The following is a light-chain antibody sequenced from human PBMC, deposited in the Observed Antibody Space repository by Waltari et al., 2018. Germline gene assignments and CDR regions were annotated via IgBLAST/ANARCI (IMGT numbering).Light chain of an antibody. CDR1: QTFSNNY. V-gene: IGKV3-20*01. Sequence: IDLTQSPGTLALSPGERATLPCRASQTFSNNYLAWYQQKPGQAPGRLVHGISVSAAGIPDRFSCIGSGTDFTLLISSPEPEDFGVYYCQQYASSPWTFGQGTKVEI. CDR3: QQYASSPWT. CDR2: GIS. J-gene: IGKJ1*01.